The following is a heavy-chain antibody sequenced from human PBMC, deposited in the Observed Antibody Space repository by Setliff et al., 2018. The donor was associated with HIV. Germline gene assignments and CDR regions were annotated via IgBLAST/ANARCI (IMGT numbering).Heavy chain of an antibody. Sequence: GASVKVSCKASGYRFTGFAIHWVRQAPGQRSEWMGWINAGTGNTKYSQKFQDRVTISRDIHANTAYMELSSLRSEDTAIYYCARSLREYSYGSPDYWGPGTLVTVSS. D-gene: IGHD5-18*01. CDR1: GYRFTGFA. CDR3: ARSLREYSYGSPDY. J-gene: IGHJ4*02. CDR2: INAGTGNT. V-gene: IGHV1-3*01.